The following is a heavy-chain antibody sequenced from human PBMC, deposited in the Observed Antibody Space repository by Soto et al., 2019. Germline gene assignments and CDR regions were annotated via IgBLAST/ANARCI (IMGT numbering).Heavy chain of an antibody. V-gene: IGHV4-39*01. CDR3: ARHSGGYSGYDYGY. CDR1: GGSISSSSYY. J-gene: IGHJ4*02. CDR2: IYYSGST. Sequence: SETLSLTCTVSGGSISSSSYYWGWIRQPPGKGLEWIGSIYYSGSTYYNPSLKSRVTISVDTSKNQFSLKLSSVTAADTAVYYCARHSGGYSGYDYGYWGQGTLVTVSS. D-gene: IGHD5-12*01.